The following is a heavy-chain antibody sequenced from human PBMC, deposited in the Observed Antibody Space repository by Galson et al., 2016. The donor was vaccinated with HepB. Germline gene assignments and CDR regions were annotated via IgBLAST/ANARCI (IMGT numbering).Heavy chain of an antibody. V-gene: IGHV3-30*04. CDR2: VASDGSFQ. CDR1: GFTFSDYA. J-gene: IGHJ4*02. Sequence: SLRLSCAASGFTFSDYAMHWVRQAPGKGLEWVAVVASDGSFQYYGDSVKGRFTISRDKSKNTQSLQMNSLRTEDTALYYCAGESLPRGAGGLDYWGQGALVTVSS. CDR3: AGESLPRGAGGLDY. D-gene: IGHD3-10*01.